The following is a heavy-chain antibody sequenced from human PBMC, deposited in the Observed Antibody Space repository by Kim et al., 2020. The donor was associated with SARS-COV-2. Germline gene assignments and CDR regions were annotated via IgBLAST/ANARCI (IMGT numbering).Heavy chain of an antibody. D-gene: IGHD4-17*01. Sequence: SETLSLTCTVSGGSISSSSYYWGWIRQPPGKGLEWIGSIYYSGSTYYNPSLKSRVTISVDTSKNQFSLKLSSVTAADTAVYYCARTTVTKYSVYYYYGMDVWGQGTTVTVSS. V-gene: IGHV4-39*07. CDR3: ARTTVTKYSVYYYYGMDV. CDR1: GGSISSSSYY. J-gene: IGHJ6*02. CDR2: IYYSGST.